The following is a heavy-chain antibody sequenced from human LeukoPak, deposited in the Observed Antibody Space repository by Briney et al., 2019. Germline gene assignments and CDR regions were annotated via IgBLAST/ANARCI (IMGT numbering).Heavy chain of an antibody. J-gene: IGHJ4*02. Sequence: GGSLRLSCAASGFTFSSYGMHWVRQAPGKGLEWVANIKQHGTEKYYVDSVKGRFTISRDNAKNSLYLQMNSLRVEDAAVYYCARDRSGWQIGSGSFDYWGQGTLVTVSS. CDR1: GFTFSSYG. V-gene: IGHV3-7*03. CDR3: ARDRSGWQIGSGSFDY. D-gene: IGHD3-10*01. CDR2: IKQHGTEK.